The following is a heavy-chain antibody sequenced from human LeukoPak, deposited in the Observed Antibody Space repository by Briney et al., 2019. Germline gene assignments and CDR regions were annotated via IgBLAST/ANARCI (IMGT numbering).Heavy chain of an antibody. CDR2: IYYSGST. D-gene: IGHD3-22*01. CDR3: ARDRDYDRIDAFGI. CDR1: GGSISSYY. J-gene: IGHJ3*02. Sequence: SETLSLTCTVSGGSISSYYWSWIRQPPGKGLEWIGYIYYSGSTNYNPSLKSRVTISVDTSKNQSSLKLSSVTAADTAVYYCARDRDYDRIDAFGIWGQGTMVTVSS. V-gene: IGHV4-59*01.